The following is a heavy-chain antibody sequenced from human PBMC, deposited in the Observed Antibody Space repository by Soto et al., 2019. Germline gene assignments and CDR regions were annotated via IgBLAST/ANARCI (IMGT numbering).Heavy chain of an antibody. D-gene: IGHD6-19*01. CDR1: GGTFSSYA. CDR3: ARAEGEQWLVRGWFDP. CDR2: IIAIFGTA. V-gene: IGHV1-69*01. Sequence: QVHLVQSGAEVKKPGSSVKVSCKASGGTFSSYAISWVRQAPGQELEWMGGIIAIFGTANYAQKFQGRVTITADESTSTAYMELSSLRSEDTAVYYCARAEGEQWLVRGWFDPWGQGTLVTVSS. J-gene: IGHJ5*02.